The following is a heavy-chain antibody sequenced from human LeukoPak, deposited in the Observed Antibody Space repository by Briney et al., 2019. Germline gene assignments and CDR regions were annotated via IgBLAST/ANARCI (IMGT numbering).Heavy chain of an antibody. D-gene: IGHD3-16*01. CDR2: ISSIVITI. V-gene: IGHV3-48*03. Sequence: ISSIVITIYYAASVKGRFTISRDNAKNSLSLQMNTLRAEDTAVYYCARGSGGAFGGVMVDYWGQGTLVTVSS. J-gene: IGHJ4*02. CDR3: ARGSGGAFGGVMVDY.